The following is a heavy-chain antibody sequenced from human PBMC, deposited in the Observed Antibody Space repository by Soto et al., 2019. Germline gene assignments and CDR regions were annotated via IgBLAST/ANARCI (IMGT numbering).Heavy chain of an antibody. Sequence: EVQLVESGGGLVQPGRSLRLSCAASGFTFDDYAMHWVRQAPGKGLEWVSGISWNSGSIGYADSVKGRFTISRDKAKNSLYLHMNSLRAEDTALYYCAKDIVATFYYFDYWGQGTLVTVSS. CDR1: GFTFDDYA. D-gene: IGHD5-12*01. CDR2: ISWNSGSI. CDR3: AKDIVATFYYFDY. V-gene: IGHV3-9*01. J-gene: IGHJ4*02.